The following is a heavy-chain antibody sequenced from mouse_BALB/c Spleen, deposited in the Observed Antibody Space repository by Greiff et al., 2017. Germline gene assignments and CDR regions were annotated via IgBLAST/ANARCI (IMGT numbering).Heavy chain of an antibody. CDR1: GFTFSSYT. CDR3: TRGDHEGFAY. V-gene: IGHV5-6-4*01. J-gene: IGHJ3*01. CDR2: ISSGGSYT. Sequence: DVMLVESGGGLVKPGGSLKLSCAASGFTFSSYTMSWVRQTPEKRLEWVATISSGGSYTYYPDSVKGRFTISRDNAKNTLYLQMSSLKSEDTAMYYCTRGDHEGFAYWGQGTLVTVSA.